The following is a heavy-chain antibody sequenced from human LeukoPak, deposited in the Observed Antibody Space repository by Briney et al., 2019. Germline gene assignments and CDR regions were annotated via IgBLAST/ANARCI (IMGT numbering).Heavy chain of an antibody. V-gene: IGHV3-23*01. CDR2: ISATGGAT. J-gene: IGHJ3*02. Sequence: PGGSLRLSCAASGFTFSSYAMSWVRQAPGKGLEWVSAISATGGATYYADSVKGRFTISRDNSKNTLYLQMNSLRAEDTAVYYCARDGGISSGWPQDAFDIWGQGTMVTVSS. D-gene: IGHD6-19*01. CDR1: GFTFSSYA. CDR3: ARDGGISSGWPQDAFDI.